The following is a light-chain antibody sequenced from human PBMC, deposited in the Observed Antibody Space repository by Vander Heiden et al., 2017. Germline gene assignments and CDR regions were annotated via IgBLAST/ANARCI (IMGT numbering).Light chain of an antibody. CDR3: GAWDSSRGVVL. V-gene: IGLV1-51*01. CDR1: SSTIGYNS. J-gene: IGLJ3*02. CDR2: DNN. Sequence: QSVLTQPPSVSAAPAQKVTISCSGGSSTIGYNSVSCYQQLTGTAPKFLIYDNNKRPSGIPDRFSGSKSGTSATLDITGLQTGDEAGYYCGAWDSSRGVVLFGGGTKLTVL.